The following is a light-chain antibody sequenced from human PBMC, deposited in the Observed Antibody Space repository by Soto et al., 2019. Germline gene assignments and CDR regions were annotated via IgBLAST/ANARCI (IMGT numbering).Light chain of an antibody. CDR3: QKYVTSSWT. CDR2: GAS. Sequence: EIVLTHSPGTLSFSPLERATLSFSSSQSISSSFLAWYQQRPGQSPRLIIYGASSRATGIPDRFSGSGSGTDFTLTISRLDLEDSAFYYCQKYVTSSWTFGQGTKVDIK. CDR1: QSISSSF. V-gene: IGKV3-20*01. J-gene: IGKJ1*01.